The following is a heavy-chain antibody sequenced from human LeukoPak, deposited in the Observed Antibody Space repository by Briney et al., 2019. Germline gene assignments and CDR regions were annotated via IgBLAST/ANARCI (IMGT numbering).Heavy chain of an antibody. D-gene: IGHD1-7*01. J-gene: IGHJ4*02. CDR2: MNEDGSEK. CDR1: GFPFRTYW. Sequence: GGSLRLSCAASGFPFRTYWMSWVRQAPGKGLEWVASMNEDGSEKHSVDSVKGRFTVSRDNAENSLYLQMNSLRAEDTAVYYCGRPGTHWNYDYWGQGILVTISS. CDR3: GRPGTHWNYDY. V-gene: IGHV3-7*01.